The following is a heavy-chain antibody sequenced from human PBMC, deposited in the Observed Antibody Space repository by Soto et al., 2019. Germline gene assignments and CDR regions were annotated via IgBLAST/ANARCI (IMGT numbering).Heavy chain of an antibody. D-gene: IGHD2-2*01. CDR3: ARMCGIVVVPAATLDV. Sequence: SGPYAGEPTQTLTLTCTFSGFSLSTSGMCVSWIRQPPGKALEWLALIDWDDDKYYSTSLKTRLTISKDTSKNQVVLTMTNMDPVDTATYYCARMCGIVVVPAATLDVWGQGTTVTVSS. CDR1: GFSLSTSGMC. CDR2: IDWDDDK. J-gene: IGHJ6*02. V-gene: IGHV2-70*01.